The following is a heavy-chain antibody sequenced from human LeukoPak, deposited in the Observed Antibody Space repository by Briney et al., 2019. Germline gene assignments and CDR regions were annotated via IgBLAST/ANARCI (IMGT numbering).Heavy chain of an antibody. Sequence: GGSLRLSCVASGFTFSSYGMSWVRQAAGKGLEWVSGISGSGGDTYYADSVRGRFTISRDSSKSTLYLQIKSLRAEDTAVYYCAKDTQIAPRPTYFHYWGQGTLVTVSS. D-gene: IGHD6-6*01. CDR1: GFTFSSYG. CDR3: AKDTQIAPRPTYFHY. V-gene: IGHV3-23*01. J-gene: IGHJ4*02. CDR2: ISGSGGDT.